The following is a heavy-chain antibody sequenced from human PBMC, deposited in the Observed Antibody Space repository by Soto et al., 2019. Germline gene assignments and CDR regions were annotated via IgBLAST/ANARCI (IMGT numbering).Heavy chain of an antibody. V-gene: IGHV3-7*01. D-gene: IGHD3-3*01. J-gene: IGHJ6*02. Sequence: GSLRLSCAASGFTFSSYWMSWVRQAPGKGLEWVANIKQDGSEKYYVDSVKGRFTISRDNAKNSLYLQMNSLRAEDTAVYYCARDNYDFWSGYSDGMDVWGQGTTVTVSS. CDR3: ARDNYDFWSGYSDGMDV. CDR1: GFTFSSYW. CDR2: IKQDGSEK.